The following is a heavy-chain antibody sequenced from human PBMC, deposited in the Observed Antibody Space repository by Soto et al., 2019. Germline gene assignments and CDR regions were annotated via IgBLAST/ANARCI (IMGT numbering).Heavy chain of an antibody. J-gene: IGHJ6*02. CDR1: GGSISSGYYY. Sequence: PSETLSLTCSVSGGSISSGYYYWSWIRQPPGKGLEWIGNIYYSGNTYYNPSLKSRLIISIDTSKNQFSLKVGSVTAADTAVYYCARCPTPIFGVVSDTRDYGMDVWGQGTTVTVSS. CDR2: IYYSGNT. D-gene: IGHD3-3*01. CDR3: ARCPTPIFGVVSDTRDYGMDV. V-gene: IGHV4-30-4*01.